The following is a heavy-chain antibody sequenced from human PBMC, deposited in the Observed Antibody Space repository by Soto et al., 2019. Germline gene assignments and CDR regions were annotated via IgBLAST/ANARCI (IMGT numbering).Heavy chain of an antibody. J-gene: IGHJ4*02. CDR1: GGSISSGGYY. V-gene: IGHV4-31*03. CDR3: ARAPGGTVVSYYFDY. Sequence: SETLSLTCTVSGGSISSGGYYWSWIRQHPGKGLEWIGYIYYSGSTYYNPSLKNRVTISVDTSKNQFSLKLSSVTAADTAVYYCARAPGGTVVSYYFDYWGQGTLVTVPQ. D-gene: IGHD2-15*01. CDR2: IYYSGST.